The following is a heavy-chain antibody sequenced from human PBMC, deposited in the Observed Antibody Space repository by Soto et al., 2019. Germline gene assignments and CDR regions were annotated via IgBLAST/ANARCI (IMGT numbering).Heavy chain of an antibody. Sequence: ASVKVSCKASGYTFTSYDINWVRQATGQGLEWMGWMNPNSGSTNYAQKFQGWVTMTRDTSISTAYMELSRLRSDDTAVYYCARSHRGYSYGESYYYGMDVWGQGTTVTVSS. J-gene: IGHJ6*02. V-gene: IGHV1-8*01. CDR2: MNPNSGST. D-gene: IGHD5-18*01. CDR1: GYTFTSYD. CDR3: ARSHRGYSYGESYYYGMDV.